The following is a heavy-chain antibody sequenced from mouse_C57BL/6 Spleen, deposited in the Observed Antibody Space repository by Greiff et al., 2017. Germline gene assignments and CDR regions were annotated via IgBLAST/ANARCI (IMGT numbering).Heavy chain of an antibody. D-gene: IGHD3-3*01. CDR2: INYDGSST. V-gene: IGHV5-16*01. J-gene: IGHJ2*01. CDR1: GFTFSDYY. CDR3: AREGLGEGDFDY. Sequence: EVQLVESEGGLVQPGSSMKLSCTASGFTFSDYYMAWVRQVPEKGLEWVANINYDGSSTYYLDSLKSRFIISRDNAKNILYLQMSSLKSEDTATYYCAREGLGEGDFDYWGQGTTLTVSS.